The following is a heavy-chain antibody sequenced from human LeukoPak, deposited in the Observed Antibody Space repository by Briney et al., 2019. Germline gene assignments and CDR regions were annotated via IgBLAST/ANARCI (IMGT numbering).Heavy chain of an antibody. Sequence: SETLSLTCTVSGGSISSSSYHWGWIRQPPGKKLEWIGSIYFGGSTYYNPSLKSRVTIFVDTSKNQFSLKLSSVTAADTAVYYCAGGGDYEADWYFDLWGRGTLVTVSS. D-gene: IGHD4-17*01. J-gene: IGHJ2*01. V-gene: IGHV4-39*07. CDR2: IYFGGST. CDR1: GGSISSSSYH. CDR3: AGGGDYEADWYFDL.